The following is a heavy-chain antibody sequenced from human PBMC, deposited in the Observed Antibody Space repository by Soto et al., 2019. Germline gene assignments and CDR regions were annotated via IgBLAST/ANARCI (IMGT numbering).Heavy chain of an antibody. V-gene: IGHV4-30-4*01. CDR1: GGSISSGDYY. CDR2: IYYSGST. CDR3: ARDSRYCTNGVCYKFLDY. Sequence: QVQLQESGPGLVKPSQTLSLTCTVSGGSISSGDYYWSWIRQPPGKGLEWIGYIYYSGSTYYNPSLNSRVTISVDTSKNQFSLKLSSVTAADTAVYYCARDSRYCTNGVCYKFLDYWGQGTLVTVSS. D-gene: IGHD2-8*01. J-gene: IGHJ4*02.